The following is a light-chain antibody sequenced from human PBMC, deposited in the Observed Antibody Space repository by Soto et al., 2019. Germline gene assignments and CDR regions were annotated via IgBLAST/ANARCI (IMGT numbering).Light chain of an antibody. V-gene: IGKV1-5*03. CDR1: QSLPSTW. CDR2: KGS. CDR3: QQYAARSPWT. J-gene: IGKJ1*01. Sequence: DVQMTQSPSTLSASVGDKVTITCRASQSLPSTWLAWFQQRPGKAPKVLIDKGSDLAGGVSSRFSGSGSGTEFTLTISSLQPDDFATYFCQQYAARSPWTFGQGTRV.